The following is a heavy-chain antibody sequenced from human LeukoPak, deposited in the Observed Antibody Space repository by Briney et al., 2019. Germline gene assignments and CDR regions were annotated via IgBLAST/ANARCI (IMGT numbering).Heavy chain of an antibody. Sequence: SETLSLTCTVSGGSISSYYWSWIRQPPGKGLEWIGYIYYSGSTNYNPSLKSRVTISADTSKNQFSLKLSSVTAADTAVYYCARVGDIVLMRFDPWGQGTLVTVSS. CDR3: ARVGDIVLMRFDP. CDR1: GGSISSYY. CDR2: IYYSGST. J-gene: IGHJ5*02. D-gene: IGHD2-8*01. V-gene: IGHV4-59*01.